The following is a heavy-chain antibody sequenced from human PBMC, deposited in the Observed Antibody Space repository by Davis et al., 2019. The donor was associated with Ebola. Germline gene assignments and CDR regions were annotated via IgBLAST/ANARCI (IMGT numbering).Heavy chain of an antibody. CDR2: ISSSSSDI. J-gene: IGHJ4*02. D-gene: IGHD6-19*01. CDR1: GFTFSTYN. V-gene: IGHV3-21*01. Sequence: GESLKISCAASGFTFSTYNMNWVRQAPGKGLEWVSSISSSSSDIYYADSVKGRLTISRDNAKNSLYLQMNRLRAEDTAVYYCARDPDTRGWYGGPFNYWGQGTLVTVSS. CDR3: ARDPDTRGWYGGPFNY.